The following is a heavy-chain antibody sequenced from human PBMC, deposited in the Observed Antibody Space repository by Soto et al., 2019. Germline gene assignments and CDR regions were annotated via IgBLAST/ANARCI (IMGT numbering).Heavy chain of an antibody. J-gene: IGHJ5*02. Sequence: QVQLVQSGAEVKKPGSSVKVSCEASGGTFSSYSFSWVRQAPGQGLEWMGRVIPILGMANYAQKFQGRVTITADKSTGTVYRGRGSLRSEDTAVYYCARGGAVVVPGAVDRHNWFDPWGQGTLVTVSS. V-gene: IGHV1-69*02. CDR2: VIPILGMA. D-gene: IGHD2-2*01. CDR1: GGTFSSYS. CDR3: ARGGAVVVPGAVDRHNWFDP.